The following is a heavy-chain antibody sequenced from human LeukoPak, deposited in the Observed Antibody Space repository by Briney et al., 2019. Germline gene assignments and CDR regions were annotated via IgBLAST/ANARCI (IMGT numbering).Heavy chain of an antibody. D-gene: IGHD2-21*02. CDR2: ISGSGGST. CDR1: GFTFNNYA. CDR3: AKRTRMVRAYCGGDCYDDY. Sequence: HPGGSLRLSCAASGFTFNNYAMSWVRQAPGKGLEWVSAISGSGGSTYYADSVKGRFTISRDNSKNTLYLQMNSLRAEDTAVYYCAKRTRMVRAYCGGDCYDDYWGQGTLVTVSS. V-gene: IGHV3-23*01. J-gene: IGHJ4*02.